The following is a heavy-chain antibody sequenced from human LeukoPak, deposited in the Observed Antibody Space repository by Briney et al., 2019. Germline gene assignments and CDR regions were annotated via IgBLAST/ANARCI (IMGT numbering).Heavy chain of an antibody. Sequence: PGGSLRLSCAASGFTFSSYAMHWVRQAPGKGLEWVANIKQDGSEKYYVDSVKGRFTISRDNAKNSLYLQMNSLRADDTAVYYCARGYGGEHAFDIWGQGTMVTVSS. CDR3: ARGYGGEHAFDI. D-gene: IGHD4-23*01. J-gene: IGHJ3*02. CDR2: IKQDGSEK. CDR1: GFTFSSYA. V-gene: IGHV3-7*01.